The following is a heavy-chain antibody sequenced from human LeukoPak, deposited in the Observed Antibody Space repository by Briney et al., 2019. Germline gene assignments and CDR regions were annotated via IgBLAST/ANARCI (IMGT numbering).Heavy chain of an antibody. D-gene: IGHD3-3*01. Sequence: GESLKISCEASGYSFTTYWIGWVRAMTGEGPEWMGRIHPSDSDTNYSPSFQGHVTFSTDKSISTANLQWSSLKASDTAMYYCARISSDFLEYWGQGTLVTVSS. CDR1: GYSFTTYW. V-gene: IGHV5-10-1*01. CDR2: IHPSDSDT. CDR3: ARISSDFLEY. J-gene: IGHJ4*02.